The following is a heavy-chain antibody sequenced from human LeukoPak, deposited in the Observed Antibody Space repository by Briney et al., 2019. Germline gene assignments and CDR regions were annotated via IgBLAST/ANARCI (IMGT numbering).Heavy chain of an antibody. V-gene: IGHV4-39*07. D-gene: IGHD6-13*01. CDR3: ARDGRAAANYYFDY. J-gene: IGHJ4*02. CDR1: GGSISSNSYY. CDR2: INYSGTS. Sequence: SETLSLTCTVSGGSISSNSYYWGWIRQPPGKVLEWVGSINYSGTSYYNPSFKSRVTISIDTSKNQFSLKLSSVTAADTAVYYCARDGRAAANYYFDYWGQGTLVTVSS.